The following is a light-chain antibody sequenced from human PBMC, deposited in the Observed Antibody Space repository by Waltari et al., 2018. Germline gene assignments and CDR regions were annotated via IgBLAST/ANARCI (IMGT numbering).Light chain of an antibody. Sequence: QSALTQPASVSGSPGQSIAISCTGTSDDAGGYNAVSWYQQHPGKAPKLIIYDVTNRPSGISNRFSGSKSGNTASLTISGLRAEDEADYYCSSYTSSITYVFGTGTKVTVL. J-gene: IGLJ1*01. V-gene: IGLV2-14*01. CDR2: DVT. CDR3: SSYTSSITYV. CDR1: SDDAGGYNA.